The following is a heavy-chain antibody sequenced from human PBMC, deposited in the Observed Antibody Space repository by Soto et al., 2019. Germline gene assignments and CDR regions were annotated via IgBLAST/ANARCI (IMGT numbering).Heavy chain of an antibody. J-gene: IGHJ4*02. CDR2: IYYSGST. CDR3: ASSSSSGWYADFDY. D-gene: IGHD6-19*01. Sequence: SETLSLTCTVSGGSISSYYWSWIRQPPGKGLEWIGYIYYSGSTNYNPYLKSRVTISVDTSKNQFSLKLSSVTAADTAVYYCASSSSSGWYADFDYWGQGTLVTVSS. V-gene: IGHV4-59*01. CDR1: GGSISSYY.